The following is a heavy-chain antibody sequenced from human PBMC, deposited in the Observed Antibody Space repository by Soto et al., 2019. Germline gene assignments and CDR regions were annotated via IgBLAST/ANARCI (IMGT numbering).Heavy chain of an antibody. CDR1: GGSISSSSYY. Sequence: SETLSLTCTVSGGSISSSSYYWGWIRQPPGKGLEWIGSIYYSGSTYYNPSLKSRVTISVDTSKNQFSLKLSSVTAADTAVHYCARLTMVRGVVVYYYGMDVWGQGTTVTVSS. J-gene: IGHJ6*02. CDR2: IYYSGST. D-gene: IGHD3-10*01. CDR3: ARLTMVRGVVVYYYGMDV. V-gene: IGHV4-39*01.